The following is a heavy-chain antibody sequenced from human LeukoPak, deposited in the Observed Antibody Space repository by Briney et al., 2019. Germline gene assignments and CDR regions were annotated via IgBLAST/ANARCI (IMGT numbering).Heavy chain of an antibody. CDR2: IYYSGST. D-gene: IGHD2-2*01. J-gene: IGHJ3*02. CDR3: ARDPGYCSSTSCSRGDAFDI. Sequence: PSETLSLTCSVSGGSISSSSYYWGWIRQPPGEGLEWIGSIYYSGSTYYNPSLKSRVTISVDTSKNQFSLKLSSVTAADTAVYYCARDPGYCSSTSCSRGDAFDIWGRGTMVTVSS. CDR1: GGSISSSSYY. V-gene: IGHV4-39*07.